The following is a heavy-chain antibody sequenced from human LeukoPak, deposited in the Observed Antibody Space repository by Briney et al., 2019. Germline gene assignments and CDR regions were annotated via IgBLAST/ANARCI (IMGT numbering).Heavy chain of an antibody. CDR2: IYHSGST. V-gene: IGHV4-4*02. CDR1: GGSISSSNW. Sequence: PSETLSLTCAVSGGSISSSNWWSWVRQPPGKGLEWIGEIYHSGSTNYNPSLKSRVTISVDKSKNQFSLKLSSVTAADTAVYYCARAESIVGATIAYFQHWGQGTLVTVSS. CDR3: ARAESIVGATIAYFQH. J-gene: IGHJ1*01. D-gene: IGHD1-26*01.